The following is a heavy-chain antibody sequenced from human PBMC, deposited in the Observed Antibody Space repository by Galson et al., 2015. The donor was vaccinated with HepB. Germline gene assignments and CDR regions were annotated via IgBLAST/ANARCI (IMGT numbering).Heavy chain of an antibody. CDR3: ARDKGLLFGYFDY. CDR2: ISYDGSNK. D-gene: IGHD2-21*02. J-gene: IGHJ4*02. CDR1: GFTFSSYA. V-gene: IGHV3-30*04. Sequence: SLRLSCAASGFTFSSYAMNWVRQAPGKGLEWVAVISYDGSNKYYADSVKGRFTISRDNSKNTLYLQMNSLRAEDTAVYYCARDKGLLFGYFDYWGQGTLVTVSS.